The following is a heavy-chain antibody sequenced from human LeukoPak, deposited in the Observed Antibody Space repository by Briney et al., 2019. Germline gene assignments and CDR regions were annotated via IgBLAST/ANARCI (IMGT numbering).Heavy chain of an antibody. V-gene: IGHV1-18*01. D-gene: IGHD2-15*01. J-gene: IGHJ5*02. CDR1: GYTFSNYG. CDR2: VSGRNDVT. Sequence: ASVKVSRKASGYTFSNYGISWVRQAPGQGLKWLGWVSGRNDVTTYAQNFQGRVTMTADTSTGTAYMELTSLRSDDTAIYYCARDWYCGDGSCNDCFDPWGQGTLVTVSS. CDR3: ARDWYCGDGSCNDCFDP.